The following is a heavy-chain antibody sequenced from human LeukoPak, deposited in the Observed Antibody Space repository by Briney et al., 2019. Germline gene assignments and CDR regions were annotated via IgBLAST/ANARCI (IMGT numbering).Heavy chain of an antibody. Sequence: GGSLRLSCVASGFRFSDYGMHWVRQAPGKGPEWMAFVRFDGTYAYYADSVKGRFTISRDNSKNTLYLQMNSLRTEDTALYYCGRSVAVSAFDYWGQGSLVLVSS. CDR3: GRSVAVSAFDY. CDR1: GFRFSDYG. CDR2: VRFDGTYA. D-gene: IGHD6-19*01. V-gene: IGHV3-30*02. J-gene: IGHJ4*02.